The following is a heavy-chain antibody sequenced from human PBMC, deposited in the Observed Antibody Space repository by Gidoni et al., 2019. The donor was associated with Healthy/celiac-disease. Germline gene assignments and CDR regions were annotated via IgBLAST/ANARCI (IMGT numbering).Heavy chain of an antibody. J-gene: IGHJ4*02. CDR3: ARVGWGGYSYGYFDY. D-gene: IGHD5-18*01. CDR1: GYPFTRYY. V-gene: IGHV1-46*04. Sequence: QVQLVQSGAEVKKPGASVKVSCKASGYPFTRYYMNWVRQAPGQGLEWMGIINPSGGSTSYAQKLQGRVTMTRDTSTSTAYMELSSLRSDDTAVYYCARVGWGGYSYGYFDYWGQGTLVTVSS. CDR2: INPSGGST.